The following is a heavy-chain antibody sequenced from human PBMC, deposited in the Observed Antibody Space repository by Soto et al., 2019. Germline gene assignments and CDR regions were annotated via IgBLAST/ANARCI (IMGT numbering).Heavy chain of an antibody. CDR1: GFSFSRYA. V-gene: IGHV3-30*18. J-gene: IGHJ3*01. D-gene: IGHD3-10*01. CDR2: ISHDGSNT. Sequence: QVQLVESGGGVVQPGTSLRLSCGASGFSFSRYAMNWVRQAPGKGLEWVAVISHDGSNTYYGDSVKGRFTISRDNSPNTQFLQMNSPRAEDTAVYYCGKPCYGARSYYPDAFDVWVQGTSVTVSS. CDR3: GKPCYGARSYYPDAFDV.